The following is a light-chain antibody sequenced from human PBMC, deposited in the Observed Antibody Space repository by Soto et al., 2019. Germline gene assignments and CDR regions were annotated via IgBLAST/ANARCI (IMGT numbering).Light chain of an antibody. J-gene: IGKJ4*01. Sequence: EIVLTQSPGTLSLSPGERATLSCRASQSVSSSFLAWYRQKPVQAPRLLIYGASTRAPGIPDRFSGSGSGTDFTLTISRLEREDFAVYYCEQYGHSPLTFGGGTKVEIK. CDR3: EQYGHSPLT. V-gene: IGKV3-20*01. CDR2: GAS. CDR1: QSVSSSF.